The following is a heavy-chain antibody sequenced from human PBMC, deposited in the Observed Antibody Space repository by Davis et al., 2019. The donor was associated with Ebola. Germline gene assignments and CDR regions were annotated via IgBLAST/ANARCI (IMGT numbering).Heavy chain of an antibody. CDR3: ARGRKWKGSGSYYPNYDMDV. V-gene: IGHV1-8*01. J-gene: IGHJ6*02. D-gene: IGHD3-10*01. CDR2: MNPNSGNT. CDR1: GYTFTSYD. Sequence: AASVKVSCKASGYTFTSYDINWVRQATGQGLEWMGWMNPNSGNTGYAQKFQGRVTMTRNTSISTAYMELSSLRSEDTAMYYCARGRKWKGSGSYYPNYDMDVWGQGTTVTVSS.